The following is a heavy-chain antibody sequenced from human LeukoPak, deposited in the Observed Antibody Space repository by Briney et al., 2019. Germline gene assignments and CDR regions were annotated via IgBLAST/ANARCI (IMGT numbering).Heavy chain of an antibody. CDR3: AHFGELLPIFDY. CDR2: IYWDDDK. CDR1: GFSLSTSGVG. Sequence: SGPTLVHPTQTLTLTCTFSGFSLSTSGVGVGWIRQPPGQALEWLALIYWDDDKRYSPSLKSRLTITKDTSKNQVVLTMTNMDPVDTATYYCAHFGELLPIFDYWGQGTLVTVSS. J-gene: IGHJ4*02. V-gene: IGHV2-5*02. D-gene: IGHD3-10*01.